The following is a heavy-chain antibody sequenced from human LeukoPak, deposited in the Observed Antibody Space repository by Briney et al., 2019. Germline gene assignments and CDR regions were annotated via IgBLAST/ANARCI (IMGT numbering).Heavy chain of an antibody. CDR3: AREGYGGNSGY. D-gene: IGHD4-23*01. J-gene: IGHJ4*02. CDR1: GLTFSSYW. Sequence: PGGALRLSCAASGLTFSSYWMHCVRQGPGKGLVWVSRSNSDGSSRSYADSGKGRFTISRDNAKKTLYLQMNSLRAEDTAVYYCAREGYGGNSGYWGQGTLVTVSS. V-gene: IGHV3-74*01. CDR2: SNSDGSSR.